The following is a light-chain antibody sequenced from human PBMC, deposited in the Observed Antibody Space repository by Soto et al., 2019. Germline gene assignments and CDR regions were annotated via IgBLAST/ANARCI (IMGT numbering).Light chain of an antibody. V-gene: IGKV4-1*01. Sequence: DIVMTHSPYSLSVSLGERATINCKSSQSVLYSSNNKNYLAWYQQKPGQPPKLLIYWASTRESGVPDRFSGSGSGTDFTITISSLQAEDVAVYYCQQYYSTPRTFGQGTKVDIK. CDR1: QSVLYSSNNKNY. J-gene: IGKJ1*01. CDR3: QQYYSTPRT. CDR2: WAS.